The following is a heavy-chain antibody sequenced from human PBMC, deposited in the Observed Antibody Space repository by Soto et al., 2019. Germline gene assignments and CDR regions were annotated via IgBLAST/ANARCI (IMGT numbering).Heavy chain of an antibody. D-gene: IGHD5-18*01. J-gene: IGHJ6*03. V-gene: IGHV1-2*04. Sequence: ASVKVSCKASGYTFTGYYIHWVRQAPGQGLEWMGWINPNSGGTNYAQKFQGWVTMTRDTSISTAYMELSRLRSDDTAVYYCARDSGYRTHYYYYYYMDVWGKGTTVTVSS. CDR2: INPNSGGT. CDR1: GYTFTGYY. CDR3: ARDSGYRTHYYYYYYMDV.